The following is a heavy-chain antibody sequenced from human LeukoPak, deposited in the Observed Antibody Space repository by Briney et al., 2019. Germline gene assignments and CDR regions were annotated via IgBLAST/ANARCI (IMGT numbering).Heavy chain of an antibody. CDR3: GRALGSPLDF. J-gene: IGHJ4*02. CDR1: GFTFSSSW. D-gene: IGHD1-26*01. V-gene: IGHV3-74*01. Sequence: GGSLRRSCAASGFTFSSSWMHWVRQAPGKGLVWVSRINSDGSTTTYADSVKGRFTISRDNAKNTLYLQMNSLRAEDTAVYYCGRALGSPLDFWGQGTLVTVSS. CDR2: INSDGSTT.